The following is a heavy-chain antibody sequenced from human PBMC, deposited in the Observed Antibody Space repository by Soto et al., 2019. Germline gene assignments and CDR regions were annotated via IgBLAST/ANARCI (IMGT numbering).Heavy chain of an antibody. CDR3: ARETGYSNGFDAFDI. V-gene: IGHV3-13*01. D-gene: IGHD5-18*01. CDR1: GITFSNYD. Sequence: GSLRLSCVASGITFSNYDMNWVRQVTGKGLEWVAGIGTGGATYYAGSVKGRFTISRENAKNSLYLQMNSLRVEDTAVYYCARETGYSNGFDAFDIWGQGTKVTVSS. J-gene: IGHJ3*02. CDR2: IGTGGAT.